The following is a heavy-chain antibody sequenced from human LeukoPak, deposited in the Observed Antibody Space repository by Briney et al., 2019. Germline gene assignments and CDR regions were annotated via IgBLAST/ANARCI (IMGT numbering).Heavy chain of an antibody. CDR2: INHSGST. V-gene: IGHV4-34*01. CDR3: ARGRGYSSGWYGY. J-gene: IGHJ4*02. CDR1: GGSFSGYY. Sequence: SETLSLTCAVYGGSFSGYYWSWICQPPGKGLEWIGEINHSGSTNYNPSLKSRVTISVDTSKNQFSLKLSSVTAADTAVYYCARGRGYSSGWYGYWGQGTLVTVSS. D-gene: IGHD6-19*01.